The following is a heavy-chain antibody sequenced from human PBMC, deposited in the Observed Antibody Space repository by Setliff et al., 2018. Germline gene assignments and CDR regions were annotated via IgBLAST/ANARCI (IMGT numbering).Heavy chain of an antibody. Sequence: SETLSLTCIVSGASISSDGYYWSWIRQPPGKGLEFIGYVYYSGTTNYDPSLKSRVTISVDTSKNQFSLKLSSVTAADTAIYYCARGGTYRYFDYWGQGTLVTVS. V-gene: IGHV4-61*08. CDR2: VYYSGTT. J-gene: IGHJ4*02. CDR1: GASISSDGYY. CDR3: ARGGTYRYFDY.